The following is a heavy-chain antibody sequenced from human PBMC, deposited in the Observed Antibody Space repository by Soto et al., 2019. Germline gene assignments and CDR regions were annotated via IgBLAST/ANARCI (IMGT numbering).Heavy chain of an antibody. V-gene: IGHV3-30*18. D-gene: IGHD3-16*02. CDR2: ISYDGSNK. Sequence: GGSLRLSCAASGFTFSSYGMHWVRQAPGKGLEWVAVISYDGSNKYYADSVKGRFTISRDNSKNTLYLQMNSLRAEDTAVYYCAKDPGNYDYIWGSYRPLATVDYWGQGTLVTVSS. J-gene: IGHJ4*02. CDR3: AKDPGNYDYIWGSYRPLATVDY. CDR1: GFTFSSYG.